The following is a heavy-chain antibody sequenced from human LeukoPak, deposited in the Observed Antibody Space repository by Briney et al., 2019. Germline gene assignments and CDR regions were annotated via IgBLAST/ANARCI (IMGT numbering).Heavy chain of an antibody. D-gene: IGHD3-10*01. J-gene: IGHJ4*02. CDR1: GFTSSSYW. CDR3: AENYYYGSGSYLYYFDY. V-gene: IGHV3-23*01. CDR2: ISGSGGST. Sequence: GGSLRLSCAASGFTSSSYWMSWVRPAPGKGLEWVSAISGSGGSTYYADSVKGRFTISRDNSKNTLYLQMNSLRAEDTAVYYCAENYYYGSGSYLYYFDYWGQGTLVTVSS.